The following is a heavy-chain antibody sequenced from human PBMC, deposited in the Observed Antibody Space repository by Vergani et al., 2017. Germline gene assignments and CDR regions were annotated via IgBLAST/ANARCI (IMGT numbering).Heavy chain of an antibody. CDR3: ASPRGPYSGSPPGG. CDR1: GFTFSTHA. V-gene: IGHV3-23*01. Sequence: DVQLLQSGGDLVQPGGSLKLSCVASGFTFSTHAMSWVRQTPGKGLEWVSTIKNDGGKSHYADFVKGRFAISRDNAKNSLYLQMNSLRAEDTAVYYCASPRGPYSGSPPGGWGQGTLVTVSS. D-gene: IGHD1-26*01. J-gene: IGHJ4*02. CDR2: IKNDGGKS.